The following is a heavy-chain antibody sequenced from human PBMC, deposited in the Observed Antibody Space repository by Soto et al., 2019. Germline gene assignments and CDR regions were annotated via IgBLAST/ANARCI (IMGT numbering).Heavy chain of an antibody. V-gene: IGHV1-69*01. CDR1: GVSFNNNG. Sequence: QVQLVQSGAEVKKPGSSVKVSCKTSGVSFNNNGIGWVRQAPGHGLEWMGGVSPPFRTSNYARKFQGRSSITADASTGTVYMELSSLTSEDTAQYYCARVLYYGSGSYSPYGMDVWGQGTTVTVSS. CDR3: ARVLYYGSGSYSPYGMDV. J-gene: IGHJ6*02. D-gene: IGHD3-10*01. CDR2: VSPPFRTS.